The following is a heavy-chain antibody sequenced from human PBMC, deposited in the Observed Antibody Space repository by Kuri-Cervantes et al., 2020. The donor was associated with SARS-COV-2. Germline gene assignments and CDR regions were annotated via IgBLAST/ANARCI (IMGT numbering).Heavy chain of an antibody. J-gene: IGHJ6*02. CDR3: ARALTSGYYYYGMDV. CDR2: IGTAGDP. V-gene: IGHV3-13*05. Sequence: GASLKISCAASGFTFSSYDMHWVRQATGKGLEWVSAIGTAGDPYYPGSVKGRFTISRENAKNSLYLQMNSLRAEDTAVYYCARALTSGYYYYGMDVWGQGTTVTVSS. CDR1: GFTFSSYD. D-gene: IGHD2-2*01.